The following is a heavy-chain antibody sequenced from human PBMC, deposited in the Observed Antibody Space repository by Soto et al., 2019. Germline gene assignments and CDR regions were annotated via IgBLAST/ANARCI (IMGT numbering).Heavy chain of an antibody. V-gene: IGHV4-31*03. CDR3: ARDTGGYSGYDSGFDY. D-gene: IGHD5-12*01. Sequence: QVQLQESGPGLVKPSQTLSLTCTVSGGSISSGGYYWSWIRQHPGKGLEWIGYIYYSGSTYYNPSLKSRVTISVDTSKNQCSLKLSSVTAADTAVYYCARDTGGYSGYDSGFDYWGQGTLVTVSS. J-gene: IGHJ4*02. CDR1: GGSISSGGYY. CDR2: IYYSGST.